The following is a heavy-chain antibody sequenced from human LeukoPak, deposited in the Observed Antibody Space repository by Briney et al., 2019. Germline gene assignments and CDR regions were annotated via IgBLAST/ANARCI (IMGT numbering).Heavy chain of an antibody. CDR2: ISSNGGRT. J-gene: IGHJ4*02. CDR1: GFTFSSYA. CDR3: VKEVYGDSDY. D-gene: IGHD7-27*01. Sequence: AGGSLRLSCSASGFTFSSYAMHWVRQAPGKGLEYVSAISSNGGRTYYADSVKGRFTISRDNSKNTLYLQMSSLRAEDTAVYYCVKEVYGDSDYWGQGTLVTVSS. V-gene: IGHV3-64D*06.